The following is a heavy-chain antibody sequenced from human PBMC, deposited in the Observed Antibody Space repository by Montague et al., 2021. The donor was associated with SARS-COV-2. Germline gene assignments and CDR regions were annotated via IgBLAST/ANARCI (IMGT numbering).Heavy chain of an antibody. V-gene: IGHV4-34*01. J-gene: IGHJ3*01. CDR1: GGSFSVYD. CDR2: IYHSESA. D-gene: IGHD2-2*01. Sequence: SETLSLTCAVSGGSFSVYDCCWLRQSPRTGQDRIAEIYHSESANYNPYPKSQIRITVDTYKTKITLKLNSVTAAATAMYFCASEREVVRAARTLVVFVLWGEGTMVTVSS. CDR3: ASEREVVRAARTLVVFVL.